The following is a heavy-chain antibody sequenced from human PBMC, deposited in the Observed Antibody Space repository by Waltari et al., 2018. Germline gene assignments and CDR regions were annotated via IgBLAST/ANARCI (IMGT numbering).Heavy chain of an antibody. CDR3: ARPVRISGNYGLDV. CDR2: ITGTSSTK. V-gene: IGHV3-48*01. Sequence: EIQLVQSGGGLVQPGGSLRLSCAASGFNIDDYSLNWVRQAPGKGLEWDSDITGTSSTKFYADSVRGRFTISRDNAKNSLYLQMNSLRADDTAVYFCARPVRISGNYGLDVWGQGTTVIVSS. CDR1: GFNIDDYS. J-gene: IGHJ6*02.